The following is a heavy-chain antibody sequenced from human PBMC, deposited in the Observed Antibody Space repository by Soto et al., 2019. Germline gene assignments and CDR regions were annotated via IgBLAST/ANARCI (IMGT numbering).Heavy chain of an antibody. CDR3: ARVGGVAARTFDY. Sequence: SETLSLTCTVSGGSISSSSYYWGWIRQPPGKGLEWSGSIYYSGNTNYNPALKSRVTISVDASKNQVAVRLTSVTAADTDVYYCARVGGVAARTFDYWGQGTVVTVSS. V-gene: IGHV4-39*06. D-gene: IGHD2-15*01. CDR2: IYYSGNT. CDR1: GGSISSSSYY. J-gene: IGHJ4*02.